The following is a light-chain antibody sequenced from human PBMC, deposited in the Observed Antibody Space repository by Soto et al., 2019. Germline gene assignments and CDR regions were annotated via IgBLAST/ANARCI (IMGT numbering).Light chain of an antibody. V-gene: IGLV2-23*01. CDR2: EGS. Sequence: QSALTQPASVSGSPGQSITISCTGTSSDVGSYNLVSWYQQHPGKAPKLMIYEGSKRPSGVSNRFSGSKSGYTASLTISGLQAEDEADYYCRSYAGSGTLVFGGGTKLTVL. CDR3: RSYAGSGTLV. J-gene: IGLJ3*02. CDR1: SSDVGSYNL.